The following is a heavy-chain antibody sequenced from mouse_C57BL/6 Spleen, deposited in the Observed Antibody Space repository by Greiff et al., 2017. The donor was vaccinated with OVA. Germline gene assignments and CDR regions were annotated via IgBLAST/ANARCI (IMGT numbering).Heavy chain of an antibody. D-gene: IGHD3-2*02. CDR2: INPGSGGT. J-gene: IGHJ3*01. Sequence: QVQLKESGAELVRPGTSVKVSCKASGYAFTNYLIEWVKQRPGQGLEWIGVINPGSGGTNYNEKFKGKATLTADKSSSTAYMQLSSLTSEDSAVYFCARQDSSGYWFAYWGQGTLVTVSA. V-gene: IGHV1-54*01. CDR1: GYAFTNYL. CDR3: ARQDSSGYWFAY.